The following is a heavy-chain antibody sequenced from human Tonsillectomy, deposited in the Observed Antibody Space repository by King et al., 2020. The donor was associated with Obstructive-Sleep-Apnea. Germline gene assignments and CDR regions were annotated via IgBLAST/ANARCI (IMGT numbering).Heavy chain of an antibody. D-gene: IGHD2-2*01. J-gene: IGHJ4*02. CDR3: ARDLYGSTIDCYQGSGVFDY. CDR1: GFTFSTSW. Sequence: VQLVESGGGLVQPGGSLRLSCAASGFTFSTSWMSWVRQAPGKGLEWVANIKQDGSEKYYVDSVTGRFTISRENAKNSLFLQMDSLRAEDTAVYYCARDLYGSTIDCYQGSGVFDYWGQGSLVTVSS. CDR2: IKQDGSEK. V-gene: IGHV3-7*03.